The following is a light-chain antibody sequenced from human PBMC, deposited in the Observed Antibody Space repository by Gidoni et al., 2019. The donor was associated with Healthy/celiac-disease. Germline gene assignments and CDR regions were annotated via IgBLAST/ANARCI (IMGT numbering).Light chain of an antibody. J-gene: IGLJ2*01. V-gene: IGLV2-14*01. CDR1: SSDVGGYNY. CDR3: SSYTSSSTVV. Sequence: QSALTQPASVSGSPGQSITISCTGTSSDVGGYNYVSWYHQHPGKAPNLMIYEFSNRPSGVSNRFSGSKSGNTASLTISGLQAEDEADYYCSSYTSSSTVVFGGGTKLTVL. CDR2: EFS.